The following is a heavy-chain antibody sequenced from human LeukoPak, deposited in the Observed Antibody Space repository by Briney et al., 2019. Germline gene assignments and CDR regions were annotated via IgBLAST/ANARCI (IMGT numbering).Heavy chain of an antibody. V-gene: IGHV1-18*01. Sequence: ASVKVSCKASVGTFSSYAITWVRQAPGQGREWTGWISTDNGDTNYAQKLQGRVTMTTDTSTSTAYMELRSLRSDDTAVYYCAREGLGELTLDYWGQGTLVTVSS. CDR1: VGTFSSYA. D-gene: IGHD3-16*01. CDR3: AREGLGELTLDY. J-gene: IGHJ4*02. CDR2: ISTDNGDT.